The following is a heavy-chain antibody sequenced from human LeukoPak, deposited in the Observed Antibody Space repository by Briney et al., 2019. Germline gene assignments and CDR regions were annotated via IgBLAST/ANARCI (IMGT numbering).Heavy chain of an antibody. D-gene: IGHD5-12*01. CDR1: GYTFTGYY. J-gene: IGHJ4*02. Sequence: ASVKVSCKASGYTFTGYYMHWVRQAPGQGLEWMGWINPNSGDTDYAQKFQGRVTMTRDTSIRTAYLELSGLRSDDTAVYYCAKNPYEYYFDYWGQGTLVTVSS. V-gene: IGHV1-2*02. CDR3: AKNPYEYYFDY. CDR2: INPNSGDT.